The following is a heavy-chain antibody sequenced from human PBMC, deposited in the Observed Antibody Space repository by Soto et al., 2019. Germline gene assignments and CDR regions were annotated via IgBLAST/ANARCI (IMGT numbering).Heavy chain of an antibody. CDR2: IYYSGNT. D-gene: IGHD7-27*01. Sequence: QVQLQESGPGLVKPSQTLSLTCTVSGASIGSNAYYWSWIRQLPGKGLEWIGYIYYSGNTYYNPSLKSRITISTDTSKSQFSLKLSSVTAADTAVYYCARRVNWGSASFDSWGQGTLVTVSS. J-gene: IGHJ4*02. CDR1: GASIGSNAYY. CDR3: ARRVNWGSASFDS. V-gene: IGHV4-31*03.